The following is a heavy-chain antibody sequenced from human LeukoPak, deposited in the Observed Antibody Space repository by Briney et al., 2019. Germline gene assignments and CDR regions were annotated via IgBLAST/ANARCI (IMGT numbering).Heavy chain of an antibody. J-gene: IGHJ4*02. D-gene: IGHD6-13*01. Sequence: GGSLRLSCAASGFTFSSYWMNWVRQAPGKGLEWVANIKQDGSEKYYVDSVKGRFTVSRDNAKNSLYLQMNSLRAEDTAVYYCARAGIAAAGLLHYWGQGTLVTVSS. CDR3: ARAGIAAAGLLHY. CDR2: IKQDGSEK. V-gene: IGHV3-7*03. CDR1: GFTFSSYW.